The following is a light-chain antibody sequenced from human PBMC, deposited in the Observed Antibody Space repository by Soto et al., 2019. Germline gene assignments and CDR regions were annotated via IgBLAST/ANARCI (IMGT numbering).Light chain of an antibody. CDR3: QQYGSSLTWT. CDR1: QSVISNY. Sequence: EVVLTQSPGTVSLSPGERVTLSCRASQSVISNYLAWYQQRPGQAPRLLIYAASSRATGIPARFSGSGSGTDFTLSISRLEPEDFAVYYCQQYGSSLTWTFGQGTKVE. CDR2: AAS. J-gene: IGKJ1*01. V-gene: IGKV3-20*01.